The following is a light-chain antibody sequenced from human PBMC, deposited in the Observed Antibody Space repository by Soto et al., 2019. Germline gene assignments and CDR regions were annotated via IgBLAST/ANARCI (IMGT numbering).Light chain of an antibody. CDR1: SSDVGGYNY. J-gene: IGLJ1*01. Sequence: QSALTQPASVSGSPGQSITISCTGTSSDVGGYNYVSWYQHHPGKAPKLMIYDVTNRPPGVSNRFSGSKSGNTASLTISGLQAEDEADYYCSSYTSSSTLYVFGTGTKLTVL. CDR2: DVT. CDR3: SSYTSSSTLYV. V-gene: IGLV2-14*03.